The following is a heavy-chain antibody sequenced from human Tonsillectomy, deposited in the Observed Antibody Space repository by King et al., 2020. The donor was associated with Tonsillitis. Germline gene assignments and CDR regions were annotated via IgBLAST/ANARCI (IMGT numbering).Heavy chain of an antibody. CDR2: IKSKTDGGTT. CDR1: GFTFSNAW. J-gene: IGHJ4*02. D-gene: IGHD1-7*01. Sequence: VQLVESGGGLVEPGGSLRLSCVASGFTFSNAWMSWVRQAPGKGLEWVGRIKSKTDGGTTDYAAPLKGRFTISRDDSKNTLFLQRNSLKTEDTAVYYCTTGQTSPVFRWGQGTLVTVSS. V-gene: IGHV3-15*01. CDR3: TTGQTSPVFR.